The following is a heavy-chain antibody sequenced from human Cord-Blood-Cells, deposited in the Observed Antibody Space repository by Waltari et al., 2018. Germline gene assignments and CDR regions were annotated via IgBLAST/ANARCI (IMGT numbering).Heavy chain of an antibody. V-gene: IGHV1-69*01. CDR2: RSPSFGTA. D-gene: IGHD1-7*01. CDR3: GGVRQGITGTTLDWYFDL. CDR1: GRTFSRYP. J-gene: IGHJ2*01. Sequence: QVQLVQSGAEVKKPGSSVKVSCKASGRTFSRYPIRRVRQAPGQGLEWMGGRSPSFGTANDAQKFQGRVRMSADESTSTAYMELSSLSSEDKAVYYCGGVRQGITGTTLDWYFDLWGRGTLGAVSS.